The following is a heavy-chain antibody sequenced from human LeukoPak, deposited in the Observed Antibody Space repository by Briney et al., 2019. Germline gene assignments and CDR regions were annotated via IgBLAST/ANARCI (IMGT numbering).Heavy chain of an antibody. CDR1: GGSFSGYY. D-gene: IGHD6-19*01. CDR3: ARMTVSGRDNWFDP. J-gene: IGHJ5*02. CDR2: INHSGST. V-gene: IGHV4-34*01. Sequence: SETLSLTCAVYGGSFSGYYWSWIRQPPGKGLEWIGEINHSGSTNYNPSLKSRVTISVDTSKNQFSLKLSSVTAEDTAVYYCARMTVSGRDNWFDPWGQGTLVTVSS.